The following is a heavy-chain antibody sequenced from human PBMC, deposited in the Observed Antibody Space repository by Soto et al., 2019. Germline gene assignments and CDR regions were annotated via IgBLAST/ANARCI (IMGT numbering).Heavy chain of an antibody. CDR3: TRARYGDHFDS. Sequence: ETLSLTCSVSGDSMTGANWGWFRQSPEKGLEWIGYIDYSGSTNYNPSLRSRITITIDTSSNQFSLNLASVTAADAAVYYRTRARYGDHFDSWGQGTLVTVSS. CDR1: GDSMTGAN. V-gene: IGHV4-59*01. CDR2: IDYSGST. D-gene: IGHD4-17*01. J-gene: IGHJ4*02.